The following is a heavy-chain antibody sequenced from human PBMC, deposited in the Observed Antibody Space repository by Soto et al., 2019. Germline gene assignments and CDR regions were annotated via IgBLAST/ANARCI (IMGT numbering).Heavy chain of an antibody. Sequence: QVQLQQWGAGLLKPSETLSLTCGVYGGSFSAFYWSWIRQPPGKGLEWIGEINHRGGTNYNPSLMSRATTSVDTAKHHFALKLSSVTAADTAVYYCARVPYDSSGYYDAFDIWGQGTMVTVSS. CDR2: INHRGGT. V-gene: IGHV4-34*01. J-gene: IGHJ3*02. CDR1: GGSFSAFY. D-gene: IGHD3-22*01. CDR3: ARVPYDSSGYYDAFDI.